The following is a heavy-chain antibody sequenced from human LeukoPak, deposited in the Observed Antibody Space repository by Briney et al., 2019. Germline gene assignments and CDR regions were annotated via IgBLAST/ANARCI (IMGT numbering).Heavy chain of an antibody. CDR2: IWYDGSNK. J-gene: IGHJ4*02. CDR1: GFTFSSYG. CDR3: TRDWGGVAAGIDY. Sequence: GGSLRLSCAASGFTFSSYGMYWVRQAPGKGLEWVAVIWYDGSNKYYGDSVKGRFTISRDNAKNSLSLQMNSLSAEDTAVYYCTRDWGGVAAGIDYWGQGTLVTVSS. D-gene: IGHD6-13*01. V-gene: IGHV3-33*01.